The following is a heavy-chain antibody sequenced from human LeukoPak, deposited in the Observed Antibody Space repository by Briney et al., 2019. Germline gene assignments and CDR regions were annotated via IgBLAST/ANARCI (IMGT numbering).Heavy chain of an antibody. D-gene: IGHD1-26*01. Sequence: GGSLRLSCAASGFTFSIYPMSWVRQAPGKGLEWVSAISGSGDSTNYADSVKGRFTISRDTSKNTLYLQMNSLRAEDTAVYYCATPTTYSGTYIPFTGWGQGTMVTVSS. CDR2: ISGSGDST. V-gene: IGHV3-23*01. CDR3: ATPTTYSGTYIPFTG. J-gene: IGHJ3*01. CDR1: GFTFSIYP.